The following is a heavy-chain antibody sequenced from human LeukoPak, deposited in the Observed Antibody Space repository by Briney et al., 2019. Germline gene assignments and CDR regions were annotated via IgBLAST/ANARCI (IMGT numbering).Heavy chain of an antibody. D-gene: IGHD1-1*01. CDR3: AVSLTTGGYYGMDV. V-gene: IGHV1-24*01. Sequence: GASVKVSCEVSGYTLTELSLHWGRQSPGKGLEWMGRFDPEDGETIYARKFQGRVTMTEDTSTDTAYMELRSLRSEDTAVYFCAVSLTTGGYYGMDVWGQGTTVTVSS. CDR2: FDPEDGET. J-gene: IGHJ6*02. CDR1: GYTLTELS.